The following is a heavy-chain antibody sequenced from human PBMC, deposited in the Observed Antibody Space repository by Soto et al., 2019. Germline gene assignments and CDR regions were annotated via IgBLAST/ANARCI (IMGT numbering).Heavy chain of an antibody. V-gene: IGHV3-49*03. J-gene: IGHJ6*03. D-gene: IGHD4-4*01. CDR3: NGIRHSNPYYYYYYMDV. CDR2: IRSKAYGGTT. Sequence: GSLRLSCTASGFTFGDYAMSWFRQAPGKGLEWVGFIRSKAYGGTTEYAGSVKGRFTISRDDSKSIAYLQMNSLKTEDTAVYYCNGIRHSNPYYYYYYMDVWGKGTTVTVSS. CDR1: GFTFGDYA.